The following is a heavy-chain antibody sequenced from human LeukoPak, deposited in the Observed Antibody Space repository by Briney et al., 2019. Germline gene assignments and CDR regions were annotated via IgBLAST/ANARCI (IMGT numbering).Heavy chain of an antibody. CDR3: ARTRREYQLLSFDY. J-gene: IGHJ4*02. CDR1: GYSICSGYY. D-gene: IGHD2-2*01. CDR2: IYHSGST. Sequence: KPSETLSLTCAVSGYSICSGYYWGWIQQPPGQGVEWIGSIYHSGSTYYNPSLKSRITISVDTSKTQFSLKLSSVTAADTAVYYCARTRREYQLLSFDYWGQGTLVTVSS. V-gene: IGHV4-38-2*01.